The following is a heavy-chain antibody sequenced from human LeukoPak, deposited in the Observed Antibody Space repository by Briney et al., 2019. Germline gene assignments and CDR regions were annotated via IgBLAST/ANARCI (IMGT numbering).Heavy chain of an antibody. D-gene: IGHD6-25*01. V-gene: IGHV3-23*01. CDR2: ISGSGDST. Sequence: GGSLRLSCAASGFAFNNYVMTWVRQAPGKGLDWFSAISGSGDSTYYADSVKGRFTISRDSSKSTMYLQMTSLTAEDTAVYYCVKGSGTSRPYYLDYWGRGTLVTVSS. J-gene: IGHJ4*02. CDR1: GFAFNNYV. CDR3: VKGSGTSRPYYLDY.